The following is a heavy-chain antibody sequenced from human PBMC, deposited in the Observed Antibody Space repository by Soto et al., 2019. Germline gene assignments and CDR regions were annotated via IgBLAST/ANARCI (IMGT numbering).Heavy chain of an antibody. J-gene: IGHJ6*02. V-gene: IGHV3-23*01. Sequence: EVQVLESGGGLVQPGGSLRLSCAASGFTFSTYDMTWVRQAPGKGLEWVSGISGSGGTTYYADSVKGRFTISRDNSKNTLYLQMNSLTAEDTAVYYCANPPLPGANYNGVDVWGQGTTVTVSS. CDR2: ISGSGGTT. CDR1: GFTFSTYD. D-gene: IGHD3-10*01. CDR3: ANPPLPGANYNGVDV.